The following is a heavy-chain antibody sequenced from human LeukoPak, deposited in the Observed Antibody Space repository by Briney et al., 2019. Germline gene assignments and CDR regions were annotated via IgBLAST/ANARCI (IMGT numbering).Heavy chain of an antibody. V-gene: IGHV1-2*02. CDR1: GYTFTGYY. D-gene: IGHD1-26*01. J-gene: IGHJ3*02. CDR3: ARDTKWELRAFDI. CDR2: INPNSGGT. Sequence: ASVKVSCKASGYTFTGYYMHWVRQAPGQGLEWIGWINPNSGGTNYAQKFQGRVTMTRDTSISTAYMELSRLRSDDTAVYYCARDTKWELRAFDIWGQGTMVTVSS.